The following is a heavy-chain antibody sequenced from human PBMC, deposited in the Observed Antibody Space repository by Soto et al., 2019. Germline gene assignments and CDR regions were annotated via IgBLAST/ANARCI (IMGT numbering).Heavy chain of an antibody. V-gene: IGHV3-33*01. CDR1: GFTFSSYG. CDR3: ARSVVVDVYYYYYGMDA. J-gene: IGHJ6*02. CDR2: IWYDGSNK. D-gene: IGHD3-22*01. Sequence: QLGGSLRLSCAASGFTFSSYGMHWVRQAPGKGLEWVAVIWYDGSNKYYADSVKGRFTISRDNSKNTLYLQMNSLRAEDTAVYYCARSVVVDVYYYYYGMDAWGQGTTVTVSS.